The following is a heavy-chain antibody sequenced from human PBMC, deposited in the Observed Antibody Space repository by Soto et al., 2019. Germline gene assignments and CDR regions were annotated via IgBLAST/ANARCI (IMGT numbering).Heavy chain of an antibody. D-gene: IGHD3-10*01. J-gene: IGHJ5*02. V-gene: IGHV1-18*01. CDR2: INVYNGNT. CDR1: GYTFTSYG. CDR3: ARGIGSGSYYNQYNWFDP. Sequence: GASVKVSCKASGYTFTSYGIGWVRQAPGQGLEWMGWINVYNGNTKYAQKVQGRVTMTTDTSTSTAYMELRSLRSDDTAVYYCARGIGSGSYYNQYNWFDPWGQGTLVTAPQ.